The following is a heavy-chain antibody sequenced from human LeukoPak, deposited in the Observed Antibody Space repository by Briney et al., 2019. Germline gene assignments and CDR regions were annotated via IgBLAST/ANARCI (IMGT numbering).Heavy chain of an antibody. J-gene: IGHJ4*02. Sequence: SETLSLTCTVSGGSISNSYWSWIRQLPGKGLEWIGYIYYSGSTNYNPYLKSRVTVSVDTSKNQFSLKLSSVTAADTAVYYCARTAARGYFDYWGQGTLVTVFS. CDR2: IYYSGST. D-gene: IGHD2-21*02. V-gene: IGHV4-59*01. CDR3: ARTAARGYFDY. CDR1: GGSISNSY.